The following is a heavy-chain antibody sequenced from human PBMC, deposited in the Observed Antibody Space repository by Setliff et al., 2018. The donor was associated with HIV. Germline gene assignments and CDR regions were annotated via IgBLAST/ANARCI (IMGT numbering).Heavy chain of an antibody. CDR3: VRSGYYWNTSPSF. V-gene: IGHV4-39*02. CDR2: IYYSGGS. CDR1: GGSISSRTDY. D-gene: IGHD1-1*01. Sequence: PSETLSLTCTVSGGSISSRTDYWAWIRQPPGKGLEWIGSIYYSGGSSYNPSLKSRVTMSVDTSNNHFSLRLSSVTAADTAVYYCVRSGYYWNTSPSFWGHGTLVTVSS. J-gene: IGHJ4*01.